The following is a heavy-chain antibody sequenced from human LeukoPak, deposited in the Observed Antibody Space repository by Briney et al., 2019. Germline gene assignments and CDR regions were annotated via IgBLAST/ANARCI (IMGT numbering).Heavy chain of an antibody. CDR1: GYTFTSYD. V-gene: IGHV1-8*01. CDR3: ARGELYDILTGYGYYYYYGMDV. D-gene: IGHD3-9*01. J-gene: IGHJ6*02. CDR2: MNPNSGNT. Sequence: AASVKVSCKASGYTFTSYDINWVRQATGQGLEWMGWMNPNSGNTGYAQKFQGRVTMTRNTSISTAYMELSSLRSEDTAVYYCARGELYDILTGYGYYYYYGMDVWGQGTTVTVSS.